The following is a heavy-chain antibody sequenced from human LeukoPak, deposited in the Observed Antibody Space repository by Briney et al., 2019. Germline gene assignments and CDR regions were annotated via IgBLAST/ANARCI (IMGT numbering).Heavy chain of an antibody. D-gene: IGHD4-23*01. J-gene: IGHJ4*02. V-gene: IGHV1-69*02. Sequence: ASVKVSCKASGGTFSSYTISWVRQAPGQGLEWMGRIVPILGIANYAQKFQGRVTITADKSTSTAYMELSSLRSEDTAVYYCAANEGGYGGNSFDYWGQGTLVTVSS. CDR2: IVPILGIA. CDR3: AANEGGYGGNSFDY. CDR1: GGTFSSYT.